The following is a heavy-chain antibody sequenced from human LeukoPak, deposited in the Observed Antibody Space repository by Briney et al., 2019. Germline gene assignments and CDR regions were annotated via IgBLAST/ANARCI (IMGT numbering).Heavy chain of an antibody. Sequence: ASVKVSCKASGYTFTSCDINWVRQATERGPEWMGWMNPNSGNTGYGQSFQGRITMTRDISIGTAYMELSNLTSEDTAIYYCTRGSSGRRDNWGQGTLVTVSA. D-gene: IGHD6-19*01. V-gene: IGHV1-8*01. CDR1: GYTFTSCD. J-gene: IGHJ4*02. CDR3: TRGSSGRRDN. CDR2: MNPNSGNT.